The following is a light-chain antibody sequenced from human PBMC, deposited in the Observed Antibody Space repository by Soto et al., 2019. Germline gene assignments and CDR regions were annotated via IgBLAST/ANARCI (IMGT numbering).Light chain of an antibody. CDR1: SSDIGAFTF. Sequence: QSALTQPASVSGSPGQSITISCTGTSSDIGAFTFVSWYQQHPGKVPKLMIFDVNRRPSGVSDRFSGSKSGNTASQTISGLQAEDEGDYYCSSYTSSSTHVFGSGTKLTVL. CDR3: SSYTSSSTHV. CDR2: DVN. V-gene: IGLV2-14*03. J-gene: IGLJ1*01.